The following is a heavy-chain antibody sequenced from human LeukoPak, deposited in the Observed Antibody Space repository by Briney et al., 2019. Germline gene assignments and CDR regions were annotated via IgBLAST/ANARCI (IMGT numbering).Heavy chain of an antibody. D-gene: IGHD6-19*01. CDR2: ISVHNGHT. Sequence: ASVKVSCKASGYTFTSYGINWVRQAPGQGLEWMGWISVHNGHTNYVQKMQGRVTMTTDTSTNTAYMELRNLTSDDTAVYYCARGPGIAVAGVFDYWGQGSLATVSS. CDR1: GYTFTSYG. CDR3: ARGPGIAVAGVFDY. J-gene: IGHJ4*02. V-gene: IGHV1-18*04.